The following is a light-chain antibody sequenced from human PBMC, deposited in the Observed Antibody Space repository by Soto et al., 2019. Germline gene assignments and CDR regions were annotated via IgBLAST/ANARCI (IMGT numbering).Light chain of an antibody. CDR2: DAS. CDR3: QQRSNWPPEIT. J-gene: IGKJ5*01. V-gene: IGKV3-11*01. CDR1: QSVSIS. Sequence: EIVLAQSPATLSLSPGERATLSCRASQSVSISLAWYQQKPGQAPRLLIYDASNRATGVPARFSGSGSGTDFTLTVSSLEPEDFALYYCQQRSNWPPEITFGQGTRLEI.